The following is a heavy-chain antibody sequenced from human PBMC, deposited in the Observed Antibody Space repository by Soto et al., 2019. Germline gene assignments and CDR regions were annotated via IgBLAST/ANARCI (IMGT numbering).Heavy chain of an antibody. J-gene: IGHJ6*02. V-gene: IGHV3-30-3*01. Sequence: QVQLVESGGGVVQPGRSLRLSCAASGFTFSSYAMHCVRQAPGKGLEWVAVISYDGSNKYYADSVKGRFIISRDNSKNTLYRQMNSRRPEDTAVYYCARKLLRYNWHDFPYYYYCMDVWGQGTTVTVSS. CDR1: GFTFSSYA. CDR3: ARKLLRYNWHDFPYYYYCMDV. D-gene: IGHD1-1*01. CDR2: ISYDGSNK.